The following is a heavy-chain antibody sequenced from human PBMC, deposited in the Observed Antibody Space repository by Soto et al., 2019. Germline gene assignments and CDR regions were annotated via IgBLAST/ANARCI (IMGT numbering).Heavy chain of an antibody. D-gene: IGHD2-8*01. Sequence: QVQLQESGPGLVKPSETLSLTCTVSGGSISGGGHSWSWIRQPPGKGLEWIGHIFDSGGTYYNPSLKSRLTISVDTSKNQFSLRLSSVTAADTAVYYCAREIMPLTNDWYFDLWGRGTLVTVSS. J-gene: IGHJ2*01. CDR3: AREIMPLTNDWYFDL. CDR2: IFDSGGT. V-gene: IGHV4-30-4*01. CDR1: GGSISGGGHS.